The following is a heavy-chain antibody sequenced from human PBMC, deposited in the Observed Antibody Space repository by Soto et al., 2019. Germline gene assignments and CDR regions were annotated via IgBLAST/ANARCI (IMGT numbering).Heavy chain of an antibody. V-gene: IGHV1-18*01. CDR2: VSAYNGNT. Sequence: GASVKVSCKASGYTFTSYGISWVRQAPGQGLEWMGWVSAYNGNTNYAQKLQGRVTMTTDTSTSTAYMELRSLRSDDTAVYYCTIKKWPDDAFDIWGQGTMVTVSS. CDR1: GYTFTSYG. J-gene: IGHJ3*02. D-gene: IGHD5-12*01. CDR3: TIKKWPDDAFDI.